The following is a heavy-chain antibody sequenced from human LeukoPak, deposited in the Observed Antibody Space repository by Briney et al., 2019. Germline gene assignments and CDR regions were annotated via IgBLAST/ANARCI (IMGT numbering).Heavy chain of an antibody. Sequence: PGRTLRLSCAPSGLTSSSDGMHCVPHAPGKGLEWVAGIWYTGSNQSSAASAKVRFTISRNNSKNALYLQMNSLRAEDTAVYYCARDQYDILTGPFDYWGQGTLVTVS. V-gene: IGHV3-33*01. CDR3: ARDQYDILTGPFDY. J-gene: IGHJ4*02. CDR2: IWYTGSNQ. D-gene: IGHD3-9*01. CDR1: GLTSSSDG.